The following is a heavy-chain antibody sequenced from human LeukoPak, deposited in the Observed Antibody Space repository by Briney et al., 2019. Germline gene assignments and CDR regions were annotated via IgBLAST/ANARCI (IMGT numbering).Heavy chain of an antibody. D-gene: IGHD3-3*01. CDR2: IYPADSDT. J-gene: IGHJ4*02. CDR3: ARYYDFWSGYSSYRYFDY. Sequence: GESLKISCKGSGYTFTTYWIGWVRQMPGKGLEWIGLIYPADSDTRYSPSFQGQVTLSVDKSINTAYLQWSSLKASDTAMYYCARYYDFWSGYSSYRYFDYWGQGTLVSVSS. CDR1: GYTFTTYW. V-gene: IGHV5-51*01.